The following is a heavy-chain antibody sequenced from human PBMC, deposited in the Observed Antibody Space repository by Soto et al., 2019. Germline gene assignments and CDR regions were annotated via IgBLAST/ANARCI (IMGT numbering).Heavy chain of an antibody. V-gene: IGHV4-4*07. Sequence: QVQLQGSDPRLLKPSETLSLTCTVSGASVTSYYWSWIRQPAGKGLDWIGRIYTSGNTDYNPSLKSRVTLSLETSQHQVALKLSSVTAAYTAIYYCARDGVGPHGMDVWGQGTTVTVSS. CDR2: IYTSGNT. CDR3: ARDGVGPHGMDV. CDR1: GASVTSYY. D-gene: IGHD2-8*01. J-gene: IGHJ6*02.